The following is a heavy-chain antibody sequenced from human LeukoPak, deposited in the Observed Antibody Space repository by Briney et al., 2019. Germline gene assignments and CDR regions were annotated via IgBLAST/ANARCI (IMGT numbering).Heavy chain of an antibody. CDR3: ARGAGAGYNLQPFDY. V-gene: IGHV4-59*08. Sequence: SETLSLTCTVSGGSISSYYWSWIRQPPGKGLEWIGYIYYSGSTKYNSSLKSRVSISVDTSKNQFSTKLSSVTAADTAVYYCARGAGAGYNLQPFDYWGQGTLVTVSS. D-gene: IGHD5-24*01. CDR1: GGSISSYY. J-gene: IGHJ4*02. CDR2: IYYSGST.